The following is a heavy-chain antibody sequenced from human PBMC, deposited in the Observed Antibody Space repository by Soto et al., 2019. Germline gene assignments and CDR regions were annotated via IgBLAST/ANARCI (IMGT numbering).Heavy chain of an antibody. CDR3: AKDTGPN. CDR1: GFTFSASW. Sequence: GGSLRLSCAASGFTFSASWMHWVRQTPGKGLVWVSHISPDGSSTRDADSVKGRFTISRDNAKNSLYLQMNSLRAEDTAFYYCAKDTGPNWGQGTLVTVSS. J-gene: IGHJ4*02. CDR2: ISPDGSST. V-gene: IGHV3-74*01.